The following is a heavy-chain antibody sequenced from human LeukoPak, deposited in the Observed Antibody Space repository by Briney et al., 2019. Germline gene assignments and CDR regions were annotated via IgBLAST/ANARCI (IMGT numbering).Heavy chain of an antibody. CDR1: GVSISSGDYY. V-gene: IGHV4-30-4*01. CDR2: IYYSGTT. Sequence: SQTLSLTCTVSGVSISSGDYYWSWIRQPPGKGLEWIGYIYYSGTTYYNPSLKSRVTISLDTSKNQFSQKLSSVTAADTAVYYCAKVGDAATLHFDYWGQGTLVTVSS. CDR3: AKVGDAATLHFDY. J-gene: IGHJ4*02. D-gene: IGHD3-16*01.